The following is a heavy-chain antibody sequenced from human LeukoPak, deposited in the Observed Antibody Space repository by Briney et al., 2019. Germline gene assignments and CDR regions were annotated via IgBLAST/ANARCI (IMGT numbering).Heavy chain of an antibody. D-gene: IGHD2-21*01. V-gene: IGHV1-2*02. CDR3: VSWAGGNSDVASFDY. J-gene: IGHJ4*02. CDR2: ISRYSGAT. CDR1: GYIFNDYY. Sequence: ASVNVSCKSSGYIFNDYYTHWVRQAPGRGFEWMLLISRYSGATKLAQKFQGRVTLTRDTSISTAYVELSNLASNDTGVYYCVSWAGGNSDVASFDYWGQGTLVIVSS.